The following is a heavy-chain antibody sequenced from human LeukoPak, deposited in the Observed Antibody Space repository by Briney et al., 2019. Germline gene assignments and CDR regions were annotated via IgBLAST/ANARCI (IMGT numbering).Heavy chain of an antibody. V-gene: IGHV3-30-3*01. J-gene: IGHJ4*02. CDR3: ARDSIELEWLLFLLDY. D-gene: IGHD3-3*01. CDR1: GFTFSSYA. Sequence: QPGGSLRLSCAASGFTFSSYAMSWVRQAPGKGLEWVAVISYDGSNKYYADSVKGRFTISRDNSKNTLYLQMNSLRAEDTAVYYCARDSIELEWLLFLLDYWGQGTLVTVSS. CDR2: ISYDGSNK.